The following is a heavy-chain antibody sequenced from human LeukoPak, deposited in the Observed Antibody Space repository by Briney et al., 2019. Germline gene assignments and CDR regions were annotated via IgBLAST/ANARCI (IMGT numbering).Heavy chain of an antibody. CDR1: GYTCTTYG. CDR2: ISAYNGNT. V-gene: IGHV1-18*01. D-gene: IGHD3-10*01. J-gene: IGHJ5*02. Sequence: ASVKVSCKASGYTCTTYGISWVRQAPGQGLEWMGWISAYNGNTNYAQKFQGRVTMTTDTSTSTAYMELRSLRSDDTAVYYCARDYGSGSYRFDPWGQGTLVTVSS. CDR3: ARDYGSGSYRFDP.